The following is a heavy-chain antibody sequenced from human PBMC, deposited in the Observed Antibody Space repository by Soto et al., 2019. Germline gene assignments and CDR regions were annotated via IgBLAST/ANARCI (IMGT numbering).Heavy chain of an antibody. V-gene: IGHV3-48*03. D-gene: IGHD2-21*02. Sequence: EVRLEESGGGFVQPGGALRLSCVFSGLTSSGIELNWVRQAAGKGLEWLSYNSASGDTVDYIDSVRGRFTISRDNAKQSLFLQMSALRVEDTAVYYCAGLSVTGGVDVWGQGTTVTVSS. CDR3: AGLSVTGGVDV. CDR2: NSASGDTV. J-gene: IGHJ6*02. CDR1: GLTSSGIE.